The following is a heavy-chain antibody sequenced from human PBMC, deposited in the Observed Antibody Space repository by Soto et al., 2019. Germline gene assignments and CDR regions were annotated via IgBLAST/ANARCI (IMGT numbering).Heavy chain of an antibody. V-gene: IGHV3-23*01. CDR3: AQEAVPYNGKWDWFDT. J-gene: IGHJ5*02. CDR2: VGGGGSDT. CDR1: GFTFGDYA. D-gene: IGHD1-20*01. Sequence: QFLESGGDLVQPGGSLRVHCVASGFTFGDYAMSWVRQAPGKGLEWVSSVGGGGSDTYYAASVKGRFTISRDNSKSTLYLQMNNLRVEDTAVYYCAQEAVPYNGKWDWFDTWGQGTLVIVSS.